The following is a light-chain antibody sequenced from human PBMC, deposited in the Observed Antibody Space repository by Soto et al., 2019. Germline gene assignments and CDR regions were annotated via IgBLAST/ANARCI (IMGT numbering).Light chain of an antibody. CDR1: SSDIGGHNY. V-gene: IGLV2-11*01. Sequence: QSALTQPRSVSGSPGQSVTISCTGTSSDIGGHNYVTWYQLHPGKAPKLMIYDVNKRPSGVPERFSGSKSGNTASLTISGLQAEDETDYYCCSYAGSYTLVFGGGTKLTVL. CDR3: CSYAGSYTLV. J-gene: IGLJ3*02. CDR2: DVN.